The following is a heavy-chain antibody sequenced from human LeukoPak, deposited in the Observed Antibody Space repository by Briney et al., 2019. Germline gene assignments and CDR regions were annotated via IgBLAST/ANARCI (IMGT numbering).Heavy chain of an antibody. V-gene: IGHV4-34*01. J-gene: IGHJ4*02. CDR1: GGSFSGHY. CDR3: ARGKVVVITHIDY. D-gene: IGHD3-22*01. CDR2: INHSGST. Sequence: SETLSLTCAVYGGSFSGHYWSWIRQPPGKGLEWIGEINHSGSTNYNPSLKSRVTISVDTSKSQFSLKLSSVTAADTAVYYCARGKVVVITHIDYWGQGTLVTVSS.